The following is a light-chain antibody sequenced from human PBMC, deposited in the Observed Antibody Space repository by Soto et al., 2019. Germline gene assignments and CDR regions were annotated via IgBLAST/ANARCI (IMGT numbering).Light chain of an antibody. J-gene: IGLJ2*01. CDR3: VLYMGSGTVV. CDR2: STN. V-gene: IGLV8-61*01. Sequence: QTVVTQEPSFSVSPGGTVTLTCGFSSGSVSTSYYPSWYQQTPGQAPRTLIYSTNTRSSGVPDRFSGSILGNKAALTITGAQADDESDYYCVLYMGSGTVVFGGGTKVTVL. CDR1: SGSVSTSYY.